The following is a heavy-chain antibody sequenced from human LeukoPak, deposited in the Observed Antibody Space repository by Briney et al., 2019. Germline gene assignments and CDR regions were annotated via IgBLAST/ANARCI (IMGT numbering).Heavy chain of an antibody. Sequence: ASVKVSCKASGYTFTSYGISWVRQAPGQGLEWMGWNSAYNGNTNYAQKLQGRVTMTTDTSTSTAYMELRSLRSDDTAVYYCARQSVGATTDDFDYWGQGTLVTVSS. J-gene: IGHJ4*02. CDR1: GYTFTSYG. CDR3: ARQSVGATTDDFDY. CDR2: NSAYNGNT. V-gene: IGHV1-18*01. D-gene: IGHD1-26*01.